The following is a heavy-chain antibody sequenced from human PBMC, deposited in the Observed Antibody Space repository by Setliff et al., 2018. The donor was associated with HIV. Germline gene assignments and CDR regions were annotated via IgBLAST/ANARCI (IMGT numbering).Heavy chain of an antibody. J-gene: IGHJ3*01. CDR1: GGPIGGYY. V-gene: IGHV4-4*08. Sequence: SKNLSLNCTVSGGPIGGYYWSWIRQPPGTGLEWLGCIYSGGSTNYNPSLESRVTISLDTSKNQFSLRLTSVTAADTAVYYCARVRSYGSAYDAFDVWGPGTMVTVSS. CDR2: IYSGGST. CDR3: ARVRSYGSAYDAFDV. D-gene: IGHD3-10*01.